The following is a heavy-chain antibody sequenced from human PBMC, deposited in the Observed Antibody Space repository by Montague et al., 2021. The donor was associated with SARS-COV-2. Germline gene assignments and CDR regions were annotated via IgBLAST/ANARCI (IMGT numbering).Heavy chain of an antibody. CDR3: AATIYDYVWGTRLEFHY. J-gene: IGHJ4*02. CDR2: XGWDDDK. CDR1: GFSLSTSGMC. Sequence: PALVKPTQTLTLTCTFSGFSLSTSGMCVSWIRQPPGKALEWLALXGWDDDKYYSTSLKTRLTISKDTPKNQVVLTMTNMDPVDTATYYCAATIYDYVWGTRLEFHYWRPATLLTVSS. V-gene: IGHV2-70*01. D-gene: IGHD3-16*01.